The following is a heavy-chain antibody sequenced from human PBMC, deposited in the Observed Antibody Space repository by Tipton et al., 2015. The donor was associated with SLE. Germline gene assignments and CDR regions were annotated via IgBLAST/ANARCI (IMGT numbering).Heavy chain of an antibody. J-gene: IGHJ4*02. Sequence: QLVQSGAEVKKPGASVKVSCKASGYSFTSYAMHWVRQAPGQRLEWMGWINADNGNTKYSQKFQDRVTITRDTSASTAYMELSSLKSEDTAVYYCARGLSSGSTGYWGQGTLVTVSS. V-gene: IGHV1-3*01. CDR2: INADNGNT. D-gene: IGHD6-19*01. CDR3: ARGLSSGSTGY. CDR1: GYSFTSYA.